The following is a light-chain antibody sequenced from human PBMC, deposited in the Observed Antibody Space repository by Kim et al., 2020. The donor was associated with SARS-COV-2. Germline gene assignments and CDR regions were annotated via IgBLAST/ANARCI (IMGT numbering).Light chain of an antibody. CDR3: QQSYSTPRT. V-gene: IGKV1-39*01. Sequence: DIQMTQSPSSLSASVGDRVTITCRASQSISSWLNWYQQKPGKAPKLLIYAASSLQSGVPSRFSGSGSGTEFTLTISSLQPDDFATYSCQQSYSTPRTFGQGTKLEIK. CDR2: AAS. J-gene: IGKJ2*01. CDR1: QSISSW.